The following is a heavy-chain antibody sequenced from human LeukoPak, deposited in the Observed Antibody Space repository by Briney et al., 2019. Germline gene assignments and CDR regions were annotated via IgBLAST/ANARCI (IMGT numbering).Heavy chain of an antibody. CDR1: GFTFSGSA. V-gene: IGHV3-73*01. D-gene: IGHD1-26*01. Sequence: PGGSLKLSCAASGFTFSGSAMHWVRQASGKXLXXVGRIRSKANSYATAYAASVKGRFTISRDDSKNTAYLQMNSLKTEDTAVYYCTRSGGYVDYWGQGTLVTVSS. CDR3: TRSGGYVDY. CDR2: IRSKANSYAT. J-gene: IGHJ4*02.